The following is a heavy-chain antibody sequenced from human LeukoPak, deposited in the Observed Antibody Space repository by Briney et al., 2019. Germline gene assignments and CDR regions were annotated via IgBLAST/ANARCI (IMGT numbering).Heavy chain of an antibody. D-gene: IGHD3-22*01. CDR2: ISYDGSNK. J-gene: IGHJ4*02. CDR1: GFIFSSYG. CDR3: AKSFSAYYYDSSGFDY. V-gene: IGHV3-30*18. Sequence: PGGSLRLSCAASGFIFSSYGMHWVRQAPGKGLEWVAVISYDGSNKYYADSVKGRFTISRDNSKNTLYLQMNSLRAEDTAVYYCAKSFSAYYYDSSGFDYWGQGTLVTVSS.